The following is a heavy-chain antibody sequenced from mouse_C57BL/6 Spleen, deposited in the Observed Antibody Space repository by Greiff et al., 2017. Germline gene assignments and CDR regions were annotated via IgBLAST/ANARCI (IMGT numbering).Heavy chain of an antibody. CDR2: INPNNGGT. J-gene: IGHJ3*01. D-gene: IGHD1-1*01. CDR1: GYTFTDYY. V-gene: IGHV1-26*01. CDR3: AREENLYYYGSSYGFAY. Sequence: EVQLQQSGPELVKPGASVKISCKASGYTFTDYYMNWVKQSHGKSLEWIGDINPNNGGTSYNQKFKGKATLTVDKSSSTAYMELRSLTSEDSAVYYCAREENLYYYGSSYGFAYWGQGTLGTVSA.